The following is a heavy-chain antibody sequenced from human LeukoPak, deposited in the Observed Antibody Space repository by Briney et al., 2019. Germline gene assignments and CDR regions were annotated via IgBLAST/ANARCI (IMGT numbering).Heavy chain of an antibody. J-gene: IGHJ6*02. CDR2: INPRGGST. CDR1: GYTFTSYY. Sequence: ASVKVSCKASGYTFTSYYMHWVRQAPGQGLEWMGIINPRGGSTSYAQNFQGRVTMTRDTSASTVYLELSGLRSEDTAVYYCAREGSSSSLRYYYYGMDVWGQGTTVTVSS. D-gene: IGHD6-6*01. V-gene: IGHV1-46*01. CDR3: AREGSSSSLRYYYYGMDV.